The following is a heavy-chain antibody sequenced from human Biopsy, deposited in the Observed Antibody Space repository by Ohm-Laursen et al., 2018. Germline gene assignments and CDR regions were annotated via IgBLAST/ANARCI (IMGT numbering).Heavy chain of an antibody. CDR1: GGSFSGYY. CDR2: FSHTGTT. V-gene: IGHV4-34*01. Sequence: GTLSLTCAVYGGSFSGYYWTWIRQPPGKGLEWVGEFSHTGTTIYNPSLKSRLTISVDKSKNHFSLRLTSVTAADTATYFCARGTYGDNTGAFDAWGQGTVFTVSS. J-gene: IGHJ3*01. D-gene: IGHD4/OR15-4a*01. CDR3: ARGTYGDNTGAFDA.